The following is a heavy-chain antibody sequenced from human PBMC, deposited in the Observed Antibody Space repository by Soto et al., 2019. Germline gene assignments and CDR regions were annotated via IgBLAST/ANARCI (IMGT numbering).Heavy chain of an antibody. J-gene: IGHJ4*02. D-gene: IGHD2-15*01. CDR1: GFTFSNAW. V-gene: IGHV3-15*01. Sequence: EVQLVESGGGLVKPGGSLRLSCAASGFTFSNAWMSWVCQAPGKGLEWVGRIKSKTDGGTTDYAAPVKGRFTISRDDSKNTLYLQMNSLKTEDTAVYYCTTDIPIVVVVAADGYWGQGTLVTVSS. CDR3: TTDIPIVVVVAADGY. CDR2: IKSKTDGGTT.